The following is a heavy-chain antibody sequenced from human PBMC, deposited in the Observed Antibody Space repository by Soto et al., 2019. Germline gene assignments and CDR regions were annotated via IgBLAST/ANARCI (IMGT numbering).Heavy chain of an antibody. CDR3: ARLIGNSWLDS. CDR2: TYYRSKWYN. V-gene: IGHV6-1*01. CDR1: GDSVSSGTAT. D-gene: IGHD2-8*01. J-gene: IGHJ5*01. Sequence: SQTLSLTCAISGDSVSSGTATWSWIRQSPSRGLEWLGRTYYRSKWYNDYAISVKSRIVITPDTSKNQLSLQLDSVTPDDSAVYYCARLIGNSWLDSWGQGTLVTVSS.